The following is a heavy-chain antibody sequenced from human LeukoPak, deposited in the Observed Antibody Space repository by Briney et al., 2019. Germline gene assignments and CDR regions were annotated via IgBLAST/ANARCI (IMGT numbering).Heavy chain of an antibody. CDR3: ARLSEMATIHFDY. V-gene: IGHV5-51*01. Sequence: GESLKSSCKGSGYSFTSYWIGWVRQMPGKCLEWMGIIYPGDSDTRYSPSSQGQVTISADKSVSTAYLQWSSLKASDTAMYYCARLSEMATIHFDYWGQGTLVTVSS. D-gene: IGHD5-24*01. CDR2: IYPGDSDT. J-gene: IGHJ4*02. CDR1: GYSFTSYW.